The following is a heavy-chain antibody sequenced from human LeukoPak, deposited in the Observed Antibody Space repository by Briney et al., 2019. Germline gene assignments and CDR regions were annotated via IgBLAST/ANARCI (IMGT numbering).Heavy chain of an antibody. J-gene: IGHJ4*02. Sequence: GRSLRLSCAASGFTFSSYAMHWVRQAPGKGLEWVAVISYDGSNKYYADSVKGRFTISRDNSKNTLYLQMNSLRAEDTAVYYCARDLELLFDYWGQGTLVNVSS. D-gene: IGHD1-26*01. CDR1: GFTFSSYA. CDR3: ARDLELLFDY. CDR2: ISYDGSNK. V-gene: IGHV3-30-3*01.